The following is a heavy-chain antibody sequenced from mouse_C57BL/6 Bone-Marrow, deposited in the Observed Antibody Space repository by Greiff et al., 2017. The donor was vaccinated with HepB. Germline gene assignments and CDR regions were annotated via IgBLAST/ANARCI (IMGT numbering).Heavy chain of an antibody. V-gene: IGHV5-12*01. CDR1: GFTFSDYY. J-gene: IGHJ4*01. CDR3: ARHREGYSYYAMDY. Sequence: EVMLVESGGGLVQPGGSLKLSCAASGFTFSDYYMYWVRQTPEKRLEWVAYISNGGGSTYYPDTVKGRFTISRDNAKNTLYLQMSRLKSEDTAMYYCARHREGYSYYAMDYWGQGTSVTVSS. D-gene: IGHD2-3*01. CDR2: ISNGGGST.